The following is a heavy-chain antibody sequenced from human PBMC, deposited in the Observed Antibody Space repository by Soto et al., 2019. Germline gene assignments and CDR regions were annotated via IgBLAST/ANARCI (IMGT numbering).Heavy chain of an antibody. J-gene: IGHJ4*02. Sequence: PSETLSLTCTVSGGSISGYYWSWIRQPPGKRLEWIGYIYYTGSTNYNPSLRSRVTISIDTSKNQFSLKLSSVTAADTAVYYCARYPRLDYWGQGTLVPSPQ. CDR2: IYYTGST. CDR3: ARYPRLDY. V-gene: IGHV4-59*08. CDR1: GGSISGYY.